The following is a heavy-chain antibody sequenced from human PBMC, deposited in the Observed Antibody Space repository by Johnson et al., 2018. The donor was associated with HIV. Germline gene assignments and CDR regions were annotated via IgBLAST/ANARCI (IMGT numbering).Heavy chain of an antibody. CDR2: INWNGGST. CDR3: AKWSIVGAIFSDAFDI. J-gene: IGHJ3*02. V-gene: IGHV3-20*04. D-gene: IGHD1-26*01. Sequence: VQLVESGGGVVQPGRSLRLSCAASGFTFDDYGMSWVRQAPGKGLEWVSGINWNGGSTGYADSVKGRFTISRDNSRNTLYLQMNSLRVEDTAVYYCAKWSIVGAIFSDAFDIWGQGTMVTVSS. CDR1: GFTFDDYG.